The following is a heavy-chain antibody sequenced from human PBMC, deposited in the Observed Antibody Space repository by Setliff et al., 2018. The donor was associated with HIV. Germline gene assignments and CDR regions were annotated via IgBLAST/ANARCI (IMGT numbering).Heavy chain of an antibody. D-gene: IGHD1-20*01. Sequence: GESLKLSCKASGYSFTSYWIGWVRQMPGKGLEWMGIINPGDSDIRYSPSFRGQVTISVDKSINTAYLQWSSLKASDTAMYYCASSITVAGGRSFYYYAMDVWGQGTTVTVSS. CDR3: ASSITVAGGRSFYYYAMDV. J-gene: IGHJ6*02. V-gene: IGHV5-51*01. CDR2: INPGDSDI. CDR1: GYSFTSYW.